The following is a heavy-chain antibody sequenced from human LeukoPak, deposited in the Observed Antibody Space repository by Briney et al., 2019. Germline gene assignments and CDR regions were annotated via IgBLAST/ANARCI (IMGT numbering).Heavy chain of an antibody. CDR2: ISSSSSYI. Sequence: PGGSLRLSCAASGFTFSSYSMNWVRQAPGKGLEWVSSISSSSSYIYYADSVKGRFTISRDNAKNSLYLQMNSLRAEDTAVYCCARDPLVDTAMVTLDYWGQGTLVTVSS. V-gene: IGHV3-21*01. J-gene: IGHJ4*02. CDR1: GFTFSSYS. D-gene: IGHD5-18*01. CDR3: ARDPLVDTAMVTLDY.